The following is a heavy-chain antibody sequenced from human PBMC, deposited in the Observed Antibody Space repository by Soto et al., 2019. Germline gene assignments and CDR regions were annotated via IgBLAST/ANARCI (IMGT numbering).Heavy chain of an antibody. Sequence: EVQLLESGGGLGQPGGSLRLSCAASGFTLSNYAMTWVRQAPGKGLEWVSTIGSGGDSTYYADAVKGRFTISRDNSKNTLYLQMNSLRGEDTAVYYCAKDPYSGASFMRAVDYLGQGTLVTVSS. CDR2: IGSGGDST. CDR3: AKDPYSGASFMRAVDY. V-gene: IGHV3-23*01. CDR1: GFTLSNYA. J-gene: IGHJ4*02. D-gene: IGHD6-19*01.